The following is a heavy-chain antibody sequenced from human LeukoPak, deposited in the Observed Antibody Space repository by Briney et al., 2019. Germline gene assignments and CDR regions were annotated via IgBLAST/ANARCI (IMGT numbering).Heavy chain of an antibody. J-gene: IGHJ5*02. CDR2: LSGSGGST. V-gene: IGHV3-23*01. CDR1: GFSFSSYA. CDR3: AKGSGINHYHWIDP. D-gene: IGHD1-14*01. Sequence: GGSLRLSCAASGFSFSSYAMSGVRQAPGKGLEWVSGLSGSGGSTYYADSVKGRFALSRDNSKNTLCLQMNSLRAEDTALYYCAKGSGINHYHWIDPWGQGTLVTVSS.